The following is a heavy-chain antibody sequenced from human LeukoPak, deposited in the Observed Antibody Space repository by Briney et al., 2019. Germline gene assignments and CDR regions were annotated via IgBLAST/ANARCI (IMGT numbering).Heavy chain of an antibody. V-gene: IGHV1-8*01. CDR3: ARSPPTWGFDY. D-gene: IGHD7-27*01. J-gene: IGHJ4*02. Sequence: GASVKVSCKASGYTFTSYDINWVRQATGQGLEWMGWMSPNSGNSGYAQKFQGRVTMTRNTSISTAYMELSSLRSEDTAVYYCARSPPTWGFDYWAQGTLVTVSS. CDR2: MSPNSGNS. CDR1: GYTFTSYD.